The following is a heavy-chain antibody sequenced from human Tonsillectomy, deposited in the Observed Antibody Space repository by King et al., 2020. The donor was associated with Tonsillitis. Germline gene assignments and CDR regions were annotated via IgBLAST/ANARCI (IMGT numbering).Heavy chain of an antibody. CDR2: IYHSGST. Sequence: QLQESGPGLVKPSGTLSLTGAVSGGSISSSNWWSWVRQPPGKGLGWIGEIYHSGSTKYNPSLKSRGTISVDKSKNQFSLKLSAVTAADTAVYYCASLGDSSGYYDYWGQGTLVTVSS. J-gene: IGHJ4*02. CDR1: GGSISSSNW. D-gene: IGHD3-22*01. V-gene: IGHV4-4*02. CDR3: ASLGDSSGYYDY.